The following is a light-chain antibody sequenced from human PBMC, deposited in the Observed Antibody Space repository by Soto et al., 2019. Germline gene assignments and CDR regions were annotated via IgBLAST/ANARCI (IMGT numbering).Light chain of an antibody. V-gene: IGKV3-20*01. J-gene: IGKJ2*01. CDR3: QQYGGSPYT. CDR2: GSS. CDR1: QSVRSNY. Sequence: EIVLTQSPGTLSLSPGERATLSCRASQSVRSNYLAWYQQKPRQAPRLLFYGSSSTATGIPDWFSGTGSGTYFTLTISRLAHEYFAVYYCQQYGGSPYTFGQGTKLEIK.